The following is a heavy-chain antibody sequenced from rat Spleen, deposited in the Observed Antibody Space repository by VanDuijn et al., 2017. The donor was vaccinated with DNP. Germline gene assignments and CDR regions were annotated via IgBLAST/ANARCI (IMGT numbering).Heavy chain of an antibody. J-gene: IGHJ3*01. CDR1: GFTFSDYY. V-gene: IGHV5-20*01. CDR2: ISYAGGST. D-gene: IGHD1-11*01. Sequence: EVQLVESGGGLVQPGRSLKLSCAASGFTFSDYYMAWVRQAPTKGLELVAYISYAGGSTYYRDSVKGRFTISRDNAKSTLYLQMDSLRSEETATYYCAKAGGYEGWFAYWGQGTLVTVSS. CDR3: AKAGGYEGWFAY.